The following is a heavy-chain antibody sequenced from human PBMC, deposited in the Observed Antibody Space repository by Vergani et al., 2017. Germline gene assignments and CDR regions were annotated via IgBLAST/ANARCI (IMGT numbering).Heavy chain of an antibody. CDR2: ISAYNGNT. D-gene: IGHD1-26*01. J-gene: IGHJ4*02. V-gene: IGHV1-18*01. CDR3: AKDARSGSYYFWGTYYFDY. Sequence: QLVQSGPEVKTPGASVKVSCKASGYTFTSYGISWVRQAPGQGLEWMGWISAYNGNTNYAQKLQGRVTMTTDTSTSTAYMELRSLRSDDTAVYYCAKDARSGSYYFWGTYYFDYWGQGTLVTVSS. CDR1: GYTFTSYG.